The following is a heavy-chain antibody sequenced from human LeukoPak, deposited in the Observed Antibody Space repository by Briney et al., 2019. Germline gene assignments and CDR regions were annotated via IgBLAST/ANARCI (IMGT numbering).Heavy chain of an antibody. V-gene: IGHV3-23*01. CDR2: ITGDATST. CDR1: GFTFSTYG. CDR3: AKDIGSVVTTPVGFDY. J-gene: IGHJ4*02. Sequence: GGTLRLSCAASGFTFSTYGMHWVRQAPGKGLEWVSGITGDATSTYYSDSVKGRFTISRDNAKNSLYLQMNSLRAEDTALYYCAKDIGSVVTTPVGFDYWGQGTLVTVSS. D-gene: IGHD4-23*01.